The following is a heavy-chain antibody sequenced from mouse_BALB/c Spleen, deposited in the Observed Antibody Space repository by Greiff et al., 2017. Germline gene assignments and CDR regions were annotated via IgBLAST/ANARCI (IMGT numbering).Heavy chain of an antibody. V-gene: IGHV5-4*02. CDR1: GFTFSDYY. D-gene: IGHD2-3*01. Sequence: EVQLVESGVGLVKPGGSLKLSCAASGFTFSDYYMYWVRQTPEKRLEWVATISDGGSYTYYPDSVKGRFTISRDNAKNNLYLQMSSLKSEDTAMYYCARGWGFYYFDYWGQGTTLTVSS. J-gene: IGHJ2*01. CDR2: ISDGGSYT. CDR3: ARGWGFYYFDY.